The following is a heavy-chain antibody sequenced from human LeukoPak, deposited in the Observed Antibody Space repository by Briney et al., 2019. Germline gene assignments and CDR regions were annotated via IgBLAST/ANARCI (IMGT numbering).Heavy chain of an antibody. CDR3: AKVMAGTVAFDI. D-gene: IGHD6-19*01. J-gene: IGHJ3*02. Sequence: ASVTVSCKASGYTFTGYFMHWVRQAPGQGLEGMGWINPNSGGTHYAHKFQGRVTMTRDTSINTAYMELSRLSSDDTAVYYCAKVMAGTVAFDIWGQGTMVTVSP. CDR2: INPNSGGT. CDR1: GYTFTGYF. V-gene: IGHV1-2*02.